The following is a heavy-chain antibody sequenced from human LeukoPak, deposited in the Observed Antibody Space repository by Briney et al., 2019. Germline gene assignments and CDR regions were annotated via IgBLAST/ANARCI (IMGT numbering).Heavy chain of an antibody. CDR1: GFTFSTYA. V-gene: IGHV3-23*01. CDR3: ATTAATSCSNDDYYYYMDV. D-gene: IGHD1-1*01. CDR2: ISGSGGST. J-gene: IGHJ6*03. Sequence: PGGSLRLSCAASGFTFSTYAMSWVRQAPGKGLEWVSAISGSGGSTYYADSVKGRFTISRDNSKNTLYLQMNGLRAEDTAVYYCATTAATSCSNDDYYYYMDVWGKGTTVTVSS.